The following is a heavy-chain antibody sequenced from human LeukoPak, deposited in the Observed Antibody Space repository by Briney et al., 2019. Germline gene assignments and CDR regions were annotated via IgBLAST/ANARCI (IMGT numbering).Heavy chain of an antibody. D-gene: IGHD6-19*01. CDR2: IYHSGST. CDR1: GGSISSGGYS. J-gene: IGHJ4*02. V-gene: IGHV4-30-2*01. Sequence: SETLSLTCAVSGGSISSGGYSWSWIRQPPGKGLEWIGYIYHSGSTYYNPSLKSRVTISVDTSKNQFSLKLSSVTAADTAVYYCARGDPDSSGWYTYWGQGTLVTVSS. CDR3: ARGDPDSSGWYTY.